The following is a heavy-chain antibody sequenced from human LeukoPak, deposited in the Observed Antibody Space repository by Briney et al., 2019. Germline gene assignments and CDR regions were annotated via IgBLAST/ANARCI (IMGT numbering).Heavy chain of an antibody. CDR1: GFTFSSYD. J-gene: IGHJ5*02. V-gene: IGHV3-30*02. D-gene: IGHD2-15*01. CDR2: IRYDGNNK. Sequence: GGSLRLSCAASGFTFSSYDMHWVRQAPGKGLEWVAFIRYDGNNKYHADSVKGRFTISRDNAKNSLYLQMNSLRAEDTALYYCAREVVVAATGWFDPWGQGTLVTVSS. CDR3: AREVVVAATGWFDP.